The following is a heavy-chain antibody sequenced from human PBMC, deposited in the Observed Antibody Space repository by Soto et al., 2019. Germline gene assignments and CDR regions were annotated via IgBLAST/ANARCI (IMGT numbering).Heavy chain of an antibody. CDR1: GFTFSSYA. V-gene: IGHV3-30-3*01. Sequence: GGSLRLSCAASGFTFSSYAMHWVRQAPGKGLEWVAVISYDGSNKYYADSVKGRFTISRDNSKNTLYLQMSSLRAEDTAVYCFARDGSLLGYDILTGYSLYRYYFDYWGQGTLVTLSS. CDR2: ISYDGSNK. J-gene: IGHJ4*02. D-gene: IGHD3-9*01. CDR3: ARDGSLLGYDILTGYSLYRYYFDY.